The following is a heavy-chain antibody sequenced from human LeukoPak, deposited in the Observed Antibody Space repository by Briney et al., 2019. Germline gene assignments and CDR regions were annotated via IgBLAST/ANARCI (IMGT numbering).Heavy chain of an antibody. CDR3: ARDRGYPSLFDY. Sequence: SETLSLTCTVSGGSISSYYWSWIRQPPGKGQEWIGYIYYSGSTNYNPSLKSRVTISVDTSKNQFSLKLSSVTAADTAVYYCARDRGYPSLFDYWGQGTLVTVSS. J-gene: IGHJ4*02. CDR2: IYYSGST. CDR1: GGSISSYY. V-gene: IGHV4-59*01. D-gene: IGHD5-12*01.